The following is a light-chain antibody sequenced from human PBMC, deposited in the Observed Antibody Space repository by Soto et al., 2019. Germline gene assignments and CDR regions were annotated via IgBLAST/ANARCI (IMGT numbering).Light chain of an antibody. V-gene: IGKV3-20*01. CDR2: GAS. CDR3: QQYGSSPLT. Sequence: EIVLTQSPATLSLSPGERATLSCRTSQTIRGLLNWYQQRPGQAPRLLIYGASSRASGIPDRFSGSWSGTDFTLTISRLEPEDFVVYYCQQYGSSPLTFGGGTKVEIK. J-gene: IGKJ4*01. CDR1: QTIRGL.